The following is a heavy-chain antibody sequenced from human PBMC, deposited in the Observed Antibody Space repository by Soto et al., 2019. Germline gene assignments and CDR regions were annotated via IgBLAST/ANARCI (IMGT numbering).Heavy chain of an antibody. V-gene: IGHV3-74*01. Sequence: GGSLRLSCAASGFTFSPYWMHWVRQAPGKGLVWVSRINPDGSSTNYADSVKGRFTISRDNAKNTLYLQMNSLRAEDTAVYYCGRGGSNSPNGMDVWGQGTTVTVAS. CDR2: INPDGSST. D-gene: IGHD4-4*01. CDR3: GRGGSNSPNGMDV. J-gene: IGHJ6*02. CDR1: GFTFSPYW.